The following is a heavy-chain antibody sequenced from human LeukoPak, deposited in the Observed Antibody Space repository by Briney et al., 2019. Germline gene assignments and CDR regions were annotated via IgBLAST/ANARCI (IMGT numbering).Heavy chain of an antibody. Sequence: GGSLRLSCAASGFTFSTYSMNWVRQAPGKGLEWVSYISSSSSTMYYADSVKGRFTISRDNAKNSLYLQMNSLRAKDTAVYYCARGSTYYDSSGQVPFDYWGQGTLVTVSS. V-gene: IGHV3-48*01. D-gene: IGHD3-22*01. J-gene: IGHJ4*02. CDR3: ARGSTYYDSSGQVPFDY. CDR1: GFTFSTYS. CDR2: ISSSSSTM.